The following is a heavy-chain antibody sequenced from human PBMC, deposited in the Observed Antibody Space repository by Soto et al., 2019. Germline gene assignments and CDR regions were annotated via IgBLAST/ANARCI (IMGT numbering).Heavy chain of an antibody. D-gene: IGHD5-12*01. Sequence: GASVKVSFKASGFTFTSSAMQWVRQARGQRLEWIGWIVVGSGNTNYAQKFQERVTITRDMSTSTAYMELSSLRSEDTAVYYCAGYSGYDPAHKSSGYYYYYYMDVWGKGTTVTVSS. CDR3: AGYSGYDPAHKSSGYYYYYYMDV. CDR2: IVVGSGNT. J-gene: IGHJ6*03. V-gene: IGHV1-58*02. CDR1: GFTFTSSA.